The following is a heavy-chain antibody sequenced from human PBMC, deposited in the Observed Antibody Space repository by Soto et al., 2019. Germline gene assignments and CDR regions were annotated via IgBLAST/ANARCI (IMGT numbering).Heavy chain of an antibody. CDR1: GGSISSGDYY. CDR2: IYYSGST. J-gene: IGHJ5*02. Sequence: QVQLQGSGPGLVKPSQTLSLTCTVSGGSISSGDYYWSWIRQPPGKGLEWIGYIYYSGSTYYNPSLKSRVTISVDTSKNQFSLKLSSVTAADTAVYYCARGLDSSGYYEGNWFDPWGQGTLVTVSS. V-gene: IGHV4-30-4*01. D-gene: IGHD3-22*01. CDR3: ARGLDSSGYYEGNWFDP.